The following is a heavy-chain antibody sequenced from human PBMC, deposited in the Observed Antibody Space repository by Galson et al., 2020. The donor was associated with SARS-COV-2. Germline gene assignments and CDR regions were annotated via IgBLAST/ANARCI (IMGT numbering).Heavy chain of an antibody. V-gene: IGHV3-30-3*01. CDR2: ISYDGSNK. D-gene: IGHD3-22*01. Sequence: SLKISCAASGFTFSSYAMHWVRQAPGKGLEWVAVISYDGSNKYYADSVKGRFTISRDNSKNTLYLQMNSLRAEDTAVYYCARGYRLDTYYYDSSGTDYWGQGTLVTVSS. J-gene: IGHJ4*02. CDR1: GFTFSSYA. CDR3: ARGYRLDTYYYDSSGTDY.